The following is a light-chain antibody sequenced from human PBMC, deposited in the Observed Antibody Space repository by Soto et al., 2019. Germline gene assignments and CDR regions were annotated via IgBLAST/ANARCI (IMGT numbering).Light chain of an antibody. Sequence: AIQLTQSPSSLSASVGDRVTITCRASQGVSSALAWYQQKPGKPPKVLIYDGSSVQSGVPLRFRGSGSGTEFTLTITGLQPEDFGTYYCQHFQRDPFTYGQGTRLEIK. CDR1: QGVSSA. CDR3: QHFQRDPFT. J-gene: IGKJ5*01. CDR2: DGS. V-gene: IGKV1-13*02.